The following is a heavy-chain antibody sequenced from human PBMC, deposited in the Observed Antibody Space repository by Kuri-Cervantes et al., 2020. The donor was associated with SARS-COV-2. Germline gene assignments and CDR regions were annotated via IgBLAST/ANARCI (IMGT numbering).Heavy chain of an antibody. CDR1: GFTFSNYW. V-gene: IGHV3-7*01. CDR2: IKQDGSEK. D-gene: IGHD3-3*01. CDR3: ARVLSVRFPYYMDV. Sequence: GESLKISCAASGFTFSNYWMSWVRQAPGKGLEWVANIKQDGSEKYYVDSVKGRFTISRDNSKNTLYLQMNSLRAEDTAVYYCARVLSVRFPYYMDVWGKGTTVTVSS. J-gene: IGHJ6*03.